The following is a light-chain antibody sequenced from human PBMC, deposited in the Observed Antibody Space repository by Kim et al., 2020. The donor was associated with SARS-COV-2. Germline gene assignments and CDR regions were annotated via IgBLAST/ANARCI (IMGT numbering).Light chain of an antibody. CDR1: QNITKY. J-gene: IGKJ4*01. Sequence: ASVGDRVTITCRASQNITKYLNWYQQKPGKVPKLLIYVASTLQSGVPSRFSGSGSGTEFALTITSLQPDDFATYYCQQSYSSPPLIFGGGTKVEI. CDR3: QQSYSSPPLI. CDR2: VAS. V-gene: IGKV1-39*01.